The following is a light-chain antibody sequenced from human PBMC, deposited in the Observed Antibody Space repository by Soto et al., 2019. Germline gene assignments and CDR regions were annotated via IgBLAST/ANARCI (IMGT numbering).Light chain of an antibody. CDR1: QGLNNY. Sequence: IQMTQSPASLSASVVRRVTITCRASQGLNNYLAWFQQKPGKAPKRLIYAASSLQIGVPSRFSGSGSGTEFTLTISSLQPEDFATYYCRQYNRYGWTFGQGTKVDNK. CDR2: AAS. CDR3: RQYNRYGWT. J-gene: IGKJ1*01. V-gene: IGKV1-16*01.